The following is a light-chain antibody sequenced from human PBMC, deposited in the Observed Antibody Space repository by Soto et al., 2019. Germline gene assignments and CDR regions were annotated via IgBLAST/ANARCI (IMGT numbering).Light chain of an antibody. CDR2: KAS. J-gene: IGKJ1*01. CDR3: QQYNDNWT. V-gene: IGKV1-5*03. Sequence: DIQMTQSPSTLSASVGDRVTITCRASQSISSWLAWFQQKPGKAPKLLIYKASTLQSGVPSRFSGSGSGTXXXXXXXSLQPDDFATYYCQQYNDNWTFGQGTKVEIK. CDR1: QSISSW.